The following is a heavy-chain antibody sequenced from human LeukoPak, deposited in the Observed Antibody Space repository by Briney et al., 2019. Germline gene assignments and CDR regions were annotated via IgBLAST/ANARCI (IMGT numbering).Heavy chain of an antibody. D-gene: IGHD4-17*01. CDR3: ARRYGDYDY. Sequence: PGGFLRLSCAASGFTFSRYALHWVRQAPGKGLEWVSFISYDGSTKDYADSVKGRFTISRDNSKNTLDLQMNSLRTEDTAVYYCARRYGDYDYWGQGTLVTVSS. V-gene: IGHV3-30-3*01. CDR2: ISYDGSTK. CDR1: GFTFSRYA. J-gene: IGHJ4*02.